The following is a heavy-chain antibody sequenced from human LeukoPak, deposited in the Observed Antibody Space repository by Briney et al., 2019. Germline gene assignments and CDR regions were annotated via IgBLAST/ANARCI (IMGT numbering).Heavy chain of an antibody. J-gene: IGHJ4*02. Sequence: SETLSLTCTVSGVSITSYHWSWIRQPAGKGLEWIGRIHASGSSNYNPSLKSRVTMSVDTSKNQFSLKLTSVTAADTAVYYCARGGLYSYGYSYFDYWGQGTLVTVSP. CDR1: GVSITSYH. V-gene: IGHV4-4*07. CDR2: IHASGSS. D-gene: IGHD3-22*01. CDR3: ARGGLYSYGYSYFDY.